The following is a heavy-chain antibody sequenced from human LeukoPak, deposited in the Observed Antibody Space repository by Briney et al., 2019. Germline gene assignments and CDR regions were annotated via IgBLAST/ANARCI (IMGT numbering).Heavy chain of an antibody. CDR3: AKDSITIFGVVIGPNDY. CDR2: ISGNGGRT. CDR1: GYSFTSYW. J-gene: IGHJ4*02. D-gene: IGHD3-3*01. V-gene: IGHV3-23*01. Sequence: PGESLKISCKGSGYSFTSYWIGWVRQAPGKGLEWVSAISGNGGRTYYADSVKGRFTISRDNSKNTLYLQMNSLTAEDTAVYYCAKDSITIFGVVIGPNDYWGQGTLVTVSS.